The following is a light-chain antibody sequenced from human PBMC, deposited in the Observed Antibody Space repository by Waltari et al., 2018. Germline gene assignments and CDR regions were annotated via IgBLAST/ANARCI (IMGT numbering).Light chain of an antibody. CDR3: TSYAGSNILV. CDR1: SSHVGGHNF. CDR2: EVS. J-gene: IGLJ2*01. Sequence: QSALTQPPSASGSPGQSVTISCTGTSSHVGGHNFFSWYQQHPGKVPKLMIHEVSKRPSGVPDRFSGSKSGDTASLTVSGLQAEDEADYYCTSYAGSNILVFGGGTKLTVL. V-gene: IGLV2-8*01.